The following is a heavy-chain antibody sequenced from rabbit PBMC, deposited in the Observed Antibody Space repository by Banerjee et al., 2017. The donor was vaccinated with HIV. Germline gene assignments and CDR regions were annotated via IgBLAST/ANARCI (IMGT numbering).Heavy chain of an antibody. CDR1: GFSFSSGYY. CDR2: IYAGSSGST. CDR3: ARGLGGAAGNANL. J-gene: IGHJ4*01. Sequence: QQLEEAGGGLVKPGASLTLTCTASGFSFSSGYYMYWVRQAPGKGLEWIACIYAGSSGSTYYASWAKGRFTISKTSSTTVTLQMTSLTAADTATYFCARGLGGAAGNANLWGPGTLVTVS. V-gene: IGHV1S40*01. D-gene: IGHD4-2*01.